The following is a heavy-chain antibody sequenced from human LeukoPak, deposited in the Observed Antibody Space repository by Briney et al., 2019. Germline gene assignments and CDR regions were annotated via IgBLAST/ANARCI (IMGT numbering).Heavy chain of an antibody. Sequence: PGGSLRLSCAASGFTFSSYWMHWVRQAPGKGLVWVSRINSDGSSTSYADSVKGRFTISRDNAKNTLYRQMNSLRAEDTAVYYCARDRTISRYYYYYMDVWGKGTTVTVSS. D-gene: IGHD3-3*01. CDR1: GFTFSSYW. J-gene: IGHJ6*03. CDR3: ARDRTISRYYYYYMDV. CDR2: INSDGSST. V-gene: IGHV3-74*01.